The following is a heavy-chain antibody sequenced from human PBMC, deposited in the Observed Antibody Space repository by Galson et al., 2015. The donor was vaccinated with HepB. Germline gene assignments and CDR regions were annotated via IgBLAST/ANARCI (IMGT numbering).Heavy chain of an antibody. CDR3: ATLGRGVGATNPGDEAFDI. V-gene: IGHV1-46*01. Sequence: SVKVSCKASGYTFTSYYMHWVRQAPGQGLEWMGIINPSGGSTSYAQKFQGRVTMTRDTSTSTVYMELSSLRSEDTAVYYCATLGRGVGATNPGDEAFDIWGQGTMVTVSS. J-gene: IGHJ3*02. CDR2: INPSGGST. D-gene: IGHD1-26*01. CDR1: GYTFTSYY.